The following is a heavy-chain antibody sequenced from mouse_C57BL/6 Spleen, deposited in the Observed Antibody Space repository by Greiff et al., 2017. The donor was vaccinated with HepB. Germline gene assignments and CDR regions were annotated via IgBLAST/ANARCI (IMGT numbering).Heavy chain of an antibody. J-gene: IGHJ2*01. CDR2: INPSSGYT. Sequence: QVQLQQSGAELARPGASVKMSCKASGYTFTSYTMHWVQQRPGQGLEWIGYINPSSGYTKYNQKFKDKATLTADKSSSTDYMRLSSLTSEDSAVYYCARSIDSYFDYWGQGTTLTVSS. CDR1: GYTFTSYT. CDR3: ARSIDSYFDY. V-gene: IGHV1-4*01.